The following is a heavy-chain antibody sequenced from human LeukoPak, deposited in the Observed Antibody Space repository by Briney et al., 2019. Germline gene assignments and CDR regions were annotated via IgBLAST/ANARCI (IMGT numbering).Heavy chain of an antibody. CDR3: AREGGGSWYLDY. J-gene: IGHJ4*02. CDR2: ISYDGSNK. V-gene: IGHV3-30*04. D-gene: IGHD6-13*01. Sequence: GGSLRLSCAASGFTFSSYAMHWVRQAPGKGLEWVAVISYDGSNKHYADSAKGRFTISRDNSKNTLYLQMNSLRAEDTAVYYCAREGGGSWYLDYWGQGTLVTVSS. CDR1: GFTFSSYA.